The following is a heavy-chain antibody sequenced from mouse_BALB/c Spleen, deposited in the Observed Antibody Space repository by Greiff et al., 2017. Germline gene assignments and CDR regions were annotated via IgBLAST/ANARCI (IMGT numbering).Heavy chain of an antibody. J-gene: IGHJ2*01. V-gene: IGHV3-2*02. Sequence: EVQLQQSGPGLVKPSQSLSLTCTVTGYSITSDYAWNWIRQFPGNKLEWMGYISYSGSTSYNPSLKSRISITRDTSKNQFFLQLNSVTTEDTATYYCARKSYGNYVNYWGQGTTLTVSS. D-gene: IGHD2-1*01. CDR1: GYSITSDYA. CDR2: ISYSGST. CDR3: ARKSYGNYVNY.